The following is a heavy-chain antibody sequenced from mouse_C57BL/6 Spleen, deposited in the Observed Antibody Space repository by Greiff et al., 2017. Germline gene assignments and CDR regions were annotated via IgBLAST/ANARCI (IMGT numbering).Heavy chain of an antibody. D-gene: IGHD4-1*01. CDR1: GFTFSDYG. CDR2: ISSGSSTI. CDR3: ARRDWDRYFDV. Sequence: EVKFVESGGGLVKPGGSLKLSCAASGFTFSDYGMHWVRQAPEKGLEWVAYISSGSSTIYYADTVKGRFTISRDNAKNTLFLQMNSLRSEDTAMYYCARRDWDRYFDVWGTGTTVTVSS. J-gene: IGHJ1*03. V-gene: IGHV5-17*01.